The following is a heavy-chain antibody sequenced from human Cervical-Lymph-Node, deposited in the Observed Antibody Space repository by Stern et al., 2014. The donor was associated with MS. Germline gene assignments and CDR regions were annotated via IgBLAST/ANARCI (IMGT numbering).Heavy chain of an antibody. D-gene: IGHD2/OR15-2a*01. CDR1: GGPITNYY. CDR2: IYYSGST. Sequence: QLQLQESGPGLVKPSETLSLTSTASGGPITNYYWSWIRQPPGKGLEWIGYIYYSGSTNYNPSLKSRVTISVDTSKNQFSLKLSSVTAADTAVYYCARDKGMFFLWGQGTLVTVSS. J-gene: IGHJ4*01. V-gene: IGHV4-59*01. CDR3: ARDKGMFFL.